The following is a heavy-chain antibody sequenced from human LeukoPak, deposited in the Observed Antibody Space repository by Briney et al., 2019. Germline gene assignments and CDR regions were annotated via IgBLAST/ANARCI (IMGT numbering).Heavy chain of an antibody. CDR1: GFTFSNFW. D-gene: IGHD5-12*01. J-gene: IGHJ4*02. V-gene: IGHV3-7*05. Sequence: PGGSLRLSCAASGFTFSNFWMAWVRQALGKGLEWVAHIKEDGSDKKYVDSVKGRFTISRDNPKNSLYLQMNSLRAEDTAVYYCARDIGYHTFDYWGQGTLVTVSS. CDR3: ARDIGYHTFDY. CDR2: IKEDGSDK.